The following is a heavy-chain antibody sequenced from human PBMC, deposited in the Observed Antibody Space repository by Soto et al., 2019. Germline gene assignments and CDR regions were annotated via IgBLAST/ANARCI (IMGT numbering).Heavy chain of an antibody. CDR3: ARGPGYSYGPDY. CDR1: GCTFSSYG. D-gene: IGHD5-18*01. CDR2: IWYDGSNK. J-gene: IGHJ4*02. V-gene: IGHV3-33*01. Sequence: GGSLRLSCAASGCTFSSYGMHWVRQAPGKGLEWVAVIWYDGSNKYYADSVKGRFTISRDNSKNTLYLQMNSLRAEDTAVYYCARGPGYSYGPDYWGQGTLVTVSS.